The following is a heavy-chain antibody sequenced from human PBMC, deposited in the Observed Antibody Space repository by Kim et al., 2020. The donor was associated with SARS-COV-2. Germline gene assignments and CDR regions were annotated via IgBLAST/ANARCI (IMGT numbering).Heavy chain of an antibody. CDR3: ARSPPPREIEGEPWYYFDY. CDR2: IYYSGST. D-gene: IGHD3-16*01. V-gene: IGHV4-39*01. Sequence: SETLSLTCTVSGGSISSSSYYWGWIRQPPGKGLEWIGSIYYSGSTYYNPSLKSRVTISVDTSKNQFSLKLSSVTAADTAVYYCARSPPPREIEGEPWYYFDYWGQGTLVTVSS. J-gene: IGHJ4*02. CDR1: GGSISSSSYY.